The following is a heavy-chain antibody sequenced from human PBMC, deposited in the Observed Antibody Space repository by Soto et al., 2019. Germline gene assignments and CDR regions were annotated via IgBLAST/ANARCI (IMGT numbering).Heavy chain of an antibody. J-gene: IGHJ4*01. CDR1: GFSFSRYA. D-gene: IGHD3-22*01. CDR2: ISYDGRNK. V-gene: IGHV3-30*04. Sequence: AETLTLSCAASGFSFSRYAMHWIRQSPGKGLEWMADISYDGRNKYYADFVESPFPITRDIFKIALYMQMNSLRLEATAIYYSARESYDNDRSGYSEYFFDFWGQGTLVTVSS. CDR3: ARESYDNDRSGYSEYFFDF.